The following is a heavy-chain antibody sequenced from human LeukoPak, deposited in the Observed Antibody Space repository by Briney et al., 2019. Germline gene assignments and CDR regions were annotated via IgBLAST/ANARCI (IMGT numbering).Heavy chain of an antibody. J-gene: IGHJ4*02. CDR2: IVGSSSNI. Sequence: PGGSLRLSCTASGFSFSTYSMNWVRQAPGKGLEWVTYIVGSSSNIYYADSVKGRFTISRDNAKNSLYLQMDSLRAEDTAVYYCATDSPETAAFDYWGQGTLVTVSS. V-gene: IGHV3-48*04. CDR3: ATDSPETAAFDY. D-gene: IGHD1-1*01. CDR1: GFSFSTYS.